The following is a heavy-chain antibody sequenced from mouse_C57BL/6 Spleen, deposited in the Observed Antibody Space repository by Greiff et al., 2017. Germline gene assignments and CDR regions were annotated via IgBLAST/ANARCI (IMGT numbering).Heavy chain of an antibody. J-gene: IGHJ4*01. CDR3: AIHSIYDGYYFYAMDY. CDR2: ISSGGSYT. V-gene: IGHV5-6*01. D-gene: IGHD2-3*01. Sequence: EVMLVESGGDLVKPGGSLKLSCAASGFTFSSYGMSWVRQTPDKRLEWVATISSGGSYTYYPDSVKGRFTISRDNAKNTLYLQLSSLKSEDTAMYYCAIHSIYDGYYFYAMDYWGQGTSVTVSS. CDR1: GFTFSSYG.